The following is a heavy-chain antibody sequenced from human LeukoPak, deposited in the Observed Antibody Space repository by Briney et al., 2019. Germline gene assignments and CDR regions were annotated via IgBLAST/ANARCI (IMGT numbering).Heavy chain of an antibody. CDR1: GGTFTSYA. CDR3: ASRDGYNYGPFDY. Sequence: SVKVSFTASGGTFTSYAISWVRQAPGQGLEWMGGIIPIFGTANYAQKFQGRVTITADESTSTAYMELSSLRSEDTAVYYCASRDGYNYGPFDYWGQGTLVTVSS. CDR2: IIPIFGTA. J-gene: IGHJ4*02. V-gene: IGHV1-69*13. D-gene: IGHD5-24*01.